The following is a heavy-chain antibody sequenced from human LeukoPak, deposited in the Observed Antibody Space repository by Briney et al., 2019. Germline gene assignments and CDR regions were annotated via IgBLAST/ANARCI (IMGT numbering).Heavy chain of an antibody. CDR2: MYYSGST. CDR1: GGSISSYY. CDR3: AAGPYTSGWYRY. V-gene: IGHV4-59*01. D-gene: IGHD6-13*01. Sequence: PSETLSLTCTVSGGSISSYYWSWIRQPPGKGLEWIGYMYYSGSTNYNPSLKSRVPISVDTSKNQFSLKLSSVTAADTAVYYCAAGPYTSGWYRYWGQGTLVTVSP. J-gene: IGHJ4*02.